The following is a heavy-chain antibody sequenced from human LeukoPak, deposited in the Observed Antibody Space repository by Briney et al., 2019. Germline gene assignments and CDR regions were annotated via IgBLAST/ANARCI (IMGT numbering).Heavy chain of an antibody. V-gene: IGHV3-48*03. CDR1: GFTFSSYE. D-gene: IGHD3-16*01. Sequence: GGSLRLSCAASGFTFSSYEMNWVRQAPGKGLEWVPYISSRRNTMYYADSVKGRFTISRDNAKNSLYLQMNSLRAEDTAVYYCARADPLRRNFDYWGQGTLVIVSS. J-gene: IGHJ4*02. CDR2: ISSRRNTM. CDR3: ARADPLRRNFDY.